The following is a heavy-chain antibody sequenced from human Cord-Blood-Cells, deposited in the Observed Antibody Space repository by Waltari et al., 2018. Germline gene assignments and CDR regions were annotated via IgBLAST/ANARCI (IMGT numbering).Heavy chain of an antibody. J-gene: IGHJ4*02. V-gene: IGHV1-24*01. Sequence: QVQLVQSGAEVKKPGASVKVSCKVSGYTLTELSMHWVRQAPGKGLEWMGGFVPEDVETTNEQSSQGGDTRTENKSTDTAYMERSSLRSEEPAVYYCPTSSHDYVNYYFDYWGQEPLAPVPS. CDR3: PTSSHDYVNYYFDY. CDR1: GYTLTELS. CDR2: FVPEDVET. D-gene: IGHD4-17*01.